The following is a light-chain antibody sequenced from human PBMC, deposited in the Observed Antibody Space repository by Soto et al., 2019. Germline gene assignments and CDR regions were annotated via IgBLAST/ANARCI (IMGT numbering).Light chain of an antibody. V-gene: IGLV2-23*02. CDR2: DVS. Sequence: QSALTQPASVSGSPGQSITISCTGTSTDIGTYKFVSWYQHHPGKAPKLIIYDVSKWPSGTSDRFSGSKSGNTASLTISGLQTDDEADYYCCTYVGSSTLVFGGGTKVTVL. J-gene: IGLJ3*02. CDR3: CTYVGSSTLV. CDR1: STDIGTYKF.